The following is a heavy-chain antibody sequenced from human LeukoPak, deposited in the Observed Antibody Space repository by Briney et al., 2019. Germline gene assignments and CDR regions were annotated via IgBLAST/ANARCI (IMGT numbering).Heavy chain of an antibody. V-gene: IGHV3-21*01. J-gene: IGHJ4*02. CDR3: ARLPGIDYYFDY. D-gene: IGHD6-13*01. CDR1: GFTFSSYT. CDR2: ISSRSTYI. Sequence: GGSLRLSCVASGFTFSSYTLNWARQAPGQGLEWVSSISSRSTYIYYTDSVKGRFTISRDNTKNSLYLQMNSLRAEDTAVYYCARLPGIDYYFDYWGQGTLVTVSS.